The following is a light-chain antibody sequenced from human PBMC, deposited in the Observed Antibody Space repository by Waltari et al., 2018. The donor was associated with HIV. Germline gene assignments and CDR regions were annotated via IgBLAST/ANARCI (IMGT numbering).Light chain of an antibody. V-gene: IGLV1-44*01. Sequence: QSVLTQPPSASGTPGQRVTISCSGSSSNIGSNTVNWYQQLPGTAPKLLIYNNNQRPSGVPDRLSGSKSGTSASLASSGLQSEDEADYYCAAWDDSLNGRVFGGGTKLTVL. CDR2: NNN. CDR1: SSNIGSNT. CDR3: AAWDDSLNGRV. J-gene: IGLJ3*02.